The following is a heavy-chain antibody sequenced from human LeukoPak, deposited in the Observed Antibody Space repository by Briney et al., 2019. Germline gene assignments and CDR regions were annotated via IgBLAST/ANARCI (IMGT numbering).Heavy chain of an antibody. CDR1: GYTLTEIS. J-gene: IGHJ5*02. Sequence: ASVKVSCKVFGYTLTEISIHWVRQAPGKGLEWMGGFDPEDGETIYAEKFQARVTLTEDTSRDTAYMELSSLRSEDTAVCYCATTGPVTVATTGWFDPWGQGTLVAVSS. CDR3: ATTGPVTVATTGWFDP. D-gene: IGHD5-12*01. CDR2: FDPEDGET. V-gene: IGHV1-24*01.